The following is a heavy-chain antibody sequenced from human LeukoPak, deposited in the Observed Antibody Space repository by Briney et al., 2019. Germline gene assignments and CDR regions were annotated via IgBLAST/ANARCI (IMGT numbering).Heavy chain of an antibody. Sequence: GGSLRLSCATSGFTFSRYAMYWVRQAPGKGLEWVALISYDGSDKSYADSVKGRLIISRDKSKNTLYLQMNSLRAGDTAVYYCARDKGDYDTSGSLFVFGGQGTLVTVSS. V-gene: IGHV3-30*03. CDR1: GFTFSRYA. J-gene: IGHJ4*02. CDR2: ISYDGSDK. D-gene: IGHD3-22*01. CDR3: ARDKGDYDTSGSLFVF.